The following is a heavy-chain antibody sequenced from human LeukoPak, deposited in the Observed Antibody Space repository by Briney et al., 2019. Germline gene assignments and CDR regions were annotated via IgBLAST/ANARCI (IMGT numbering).Heavy chain of an antibody. V-gene: IGHV3-48*01. CDR2: ISSSSSTI. Sequence: GGSLRLSCAASEFTFSSYGMNWVRQAPGKGLEWVSYISSSSSTIYYADSVKGRFTISRDNSKNTLYLQMNSLRAEDTAVYYCAKDRDYGDYYGMDVWGQGTTVTVSS. CDR3: AKDRDYGDYYGMDV. CDR1: EFTFSSYG. D-gene: IGHD4-17*01. J-gene: IGHJ6*02.